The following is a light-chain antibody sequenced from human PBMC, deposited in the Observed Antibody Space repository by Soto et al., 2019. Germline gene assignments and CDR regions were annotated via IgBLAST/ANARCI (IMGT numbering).Light chain of an antibody. CDR3: MQGTHWPTST. CDR2: TFX. CDR1: KSRVYSDGDAS. J-gene: IGKJ5*01. Sequence: DVGVSQSPLPLPVTIGQAASHRXTSSKSRVYSDGDASLGLFXQGAXXXTRRXXXTFXNRDSGVPERFRGSGSGNDFTLKISRVEAEEVWVSYCMQGTHWPTSTFGQGTRLEIK. V-gene: IGKV2-30*01.